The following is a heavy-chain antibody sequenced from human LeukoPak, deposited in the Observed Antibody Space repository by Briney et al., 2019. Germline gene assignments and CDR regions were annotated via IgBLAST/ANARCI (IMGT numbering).Heavy chain of an antibody. V-gene: IGHV3-21*01. J-gene: IGHJ4*02. CDR2: IPPASNYI. Sequence: GGSLRLSCAASGFTFEDYTMNWVRQAPGKGLEWVSIIPPASNYIRYPDSVKGRFTVSRDNARNSLYLQMNSLRAEDTAVYYCATDRDWIFAFWGQGALVTVSS. D-gene: IGHD1-1*01. CDR1: GFTFEDYT. CDR3: ATDRDWIFAF.